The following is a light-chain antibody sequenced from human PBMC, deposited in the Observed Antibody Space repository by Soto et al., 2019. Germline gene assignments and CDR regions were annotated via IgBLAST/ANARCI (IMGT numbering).Light chain of an antibody. CDR3: AAWDDSLNGVI. J-gene: IGLJ2*01. Sequence: QSVLSQPPSVSEAPRQRGPTSCSGRGSNIGNNGVNWNQQLPGKAPKLLIYQDDLLPSGFFDRFAGSKSVTPASLAISGLQSEDDDDYYCAAWDDSLNGVIFGGGTKLTVL. V-gene: IGLV1-36*01. CDR1: GSNIGNNG. CDR2: QDD.